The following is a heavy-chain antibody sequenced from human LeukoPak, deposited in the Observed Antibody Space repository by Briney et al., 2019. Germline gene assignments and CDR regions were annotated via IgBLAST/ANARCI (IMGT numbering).Heavy chain of an antibody. V-gene: IGHV4-59*01. CDR2: IYYSGNT. CDR3: ARVRGYSYDSSDFDY. Sequence: PSETLSLTCTVSDDSISYYYWSWIRQPPGKGLEWIGKIYYSGNTNYNPSLKSRVTISVDTSKNQFSLKLSSVTAADTAVYYCARVRGYSYDSSDFDYWGQGTLVTVSS. CDR1: DDSISYYY. J-gene: IGHJ4*02. D-gene: IGHD5-18*01.